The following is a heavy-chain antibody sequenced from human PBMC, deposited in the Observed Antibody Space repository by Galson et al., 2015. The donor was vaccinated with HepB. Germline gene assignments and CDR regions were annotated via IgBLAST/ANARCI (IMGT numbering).Heavy chain of an antibody. V-gene: IGHV3-48*04. CDR2: ISGPRNTI. CDR3: ARERVRGWLQKSLGNLDP. D-gene: IGHD5-24*01. J-gene: IGHJ5*02. Sequence: SLRLSCAASGFSIRGYSMHWVRQAPGKGLEWLSYISGPRNTIYYTDAVKGRFTISRDNAKNSLFRQMNSLRVEDTAVYYCARERVRGWLQKSLGNLDPWGQGTLVTVSS. CDR1: GFSIRGYS.